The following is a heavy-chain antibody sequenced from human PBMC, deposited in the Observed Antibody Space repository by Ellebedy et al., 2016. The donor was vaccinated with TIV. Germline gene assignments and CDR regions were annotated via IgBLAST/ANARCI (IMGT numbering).Heavy chain of an antibody. CDR2: ISPYNGNT. V-gene: IGHV1-18*04. Sequence: AASVKVSCKASGYTFTSYGISWVRQPPGQGLEWMGWISPYNGNTNHAQKFQGRASMTTDASTNTVHLELMSLKFDDTAVYYCGRELGMGRGAMDVWGQGTTVTVSS. D-gene: IGHD7-27*01. CDR3: GRELGMGRGAMDV. J-gene: IGHJ6*02. CDR1: GYTFTSYG.